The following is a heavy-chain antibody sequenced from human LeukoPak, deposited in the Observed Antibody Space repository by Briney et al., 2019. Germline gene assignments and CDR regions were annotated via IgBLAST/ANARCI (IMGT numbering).Heavy chain of an antibody. CDR3: ARLTRAAGDAFDI. D-gene: IGHD3-3*01. V-gene: IGHV5-51*01. J-gene: IGHJ3*02. CDR2: IYPGDSDT. Sequence: GESLKISCKGSGYSFNTYWIGWVRQMPGKSLEWMGIIYPGDSDTRYSPSFQGQVTISADKSISTAYLQWSSLKASDTAMYYCARLTRAAGDAFDIWGQGTMVTVSS. CDR1: GYSFNTYW.